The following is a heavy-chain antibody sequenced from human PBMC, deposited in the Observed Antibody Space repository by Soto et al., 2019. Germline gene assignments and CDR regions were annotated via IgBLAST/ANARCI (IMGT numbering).Heavy chain of an antibody. Sequence: QVQLVQSGAEVKKPGASVKVSCKASGYTFTXXGXSWVRQAPGQGLEWMGWISAYNGNTNYAQKLQGRVTMTTDTSTSTAYMELRSLRSDDTAVYYCARDGWSGCSGGSCYSPEDNWFDPWGQGTLVTVSS. CDR3: ARDGWSGCSGGSCYSPEDNWFDP. CDR2: ISAYNGNT. V-gene: IGHV1-18*01. D-gene: IGHD2-15*01. J-gene: IGHJ5*02. CDR1: GYTFTXXG.